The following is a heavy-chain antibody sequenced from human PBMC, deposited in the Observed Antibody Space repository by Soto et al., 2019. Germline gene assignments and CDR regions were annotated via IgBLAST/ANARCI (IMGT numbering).Heavy chain of an antibody. Sequence: ASVKVSCKASGYTFTSYDINWVRQATGQGLEWMGWMNPNSGDTGYAQKFQGRVTMTRNTSISTAYMGLSSLRSEDTAVYYCARRLTRSIAALTPWGQGTLVTVSS. CDR3: ARRLTRSIAALTP. J-gene: IGHJ5*02. CDR2: MNPNSGDT. V-gene: IGHV1-8*01. CDR1: GYTFTSYD. D-gene: IGHD6-6*01.